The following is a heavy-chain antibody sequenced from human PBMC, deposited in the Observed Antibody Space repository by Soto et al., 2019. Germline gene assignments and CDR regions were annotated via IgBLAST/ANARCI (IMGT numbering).Heavy chain of an antibody. D-gene: IGHD6-13*01. V-gene: IGHV5-51*01. J-gene: IGHJ6*03. CDR3: ARQWYSSSWVVGHYYYYMDV. CDR1: GYSFTSYW. CDR2: IYPGDSDT. Sequence: EVQLVQSGAEVKKPGESLKISCKGSGYSFTSYWIGWVRQMPGKGLEWMGIIYPGDSDTRYSPSFQGQVTISADKSISTAYLQWSSLKASDTAMYYCARQWYSSSWVVGHYYYYMDVWGKGTTVTVSS.